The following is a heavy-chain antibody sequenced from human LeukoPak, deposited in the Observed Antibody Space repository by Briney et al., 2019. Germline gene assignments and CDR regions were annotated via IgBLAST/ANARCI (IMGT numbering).Heavy chain of an antibody. CDR2: SYSDGSST. CDR3: ARGGLRGATPDY. Sequence: GGSLRLSCAASGFTFSTYWMHWVRQAPGKGLVWVSCSYSDGSSTSDADSVKGRFTISRDNAKNTLYLQMNSLRAEDTAVCYCARGGLRGATPDYWGQGTLVTVSS. V-gene: IGHV3-74*01. CDR1: GFTFSTYW. D-gene: IGHD1-26*01. J-gene: IGHJ4*02.